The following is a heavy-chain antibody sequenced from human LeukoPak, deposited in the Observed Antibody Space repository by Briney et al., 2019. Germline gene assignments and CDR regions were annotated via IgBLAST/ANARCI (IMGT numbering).Heavy chain of an antibody. CDR2: IIPIFGTA. D-gene: IGHD1-1*01. CDR1: GGTFSSYA. CDR3: ARVGGVGWNDVGGFDY. J-gene: IGHJ4*02. Sequence: SVKVSCKASGGTFSSYAISWVQQAPGQGLEWMGGIIPIFGTANYAQKFQGRVTITADESTSTAYMELSSLRSEDTAVYYCARVGGVGWNDVGGFDYWGQGTLVTVSS. V-gene: IGHV1-69*13.